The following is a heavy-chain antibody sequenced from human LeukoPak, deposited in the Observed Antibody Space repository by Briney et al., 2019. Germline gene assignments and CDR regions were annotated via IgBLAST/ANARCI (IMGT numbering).Heavy chain of an antibody. D-gene: IGHD4-11*01. CDR3: ARRQELRFDWFDP. J-gene: IGHJ5*02. Sequence: SETLSLTSTVPRGSISSSSYYSGWIRQPPGKGLEWIGSIYYSGCTYYNPSLTSRVTISVDTSKNQFSLKLSSVTAADTAVYYCARRQELRFDWFDPWGQGTLVTVSS. CDR1: RGSISSSSYY. V-gene: IGHV4-39*01. CDR2: IYYSGCT.